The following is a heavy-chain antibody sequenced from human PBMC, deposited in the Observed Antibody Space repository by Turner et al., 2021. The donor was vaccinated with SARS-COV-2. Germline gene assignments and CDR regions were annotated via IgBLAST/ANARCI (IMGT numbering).Heavy chain of an antibody. Sequence: QVQLQQWGTGLLKPSETLSLPCAVYGGSFSGYWWTWIRQPPGKGLEWIGEINHRGSTNYNPSLKSRVTISVDTSKSQFSLKLSSVTAADTAGYYCAKRRGYCDSTGCNYGMDVWGQGTTVTVSS. D-gene: IGHD2-2*01. J-gene: IGHJ6*02. CDR3: AKRRGYCDSTGCNYGMDV. V-gene: IGHV4-34*01. CDR2: INHRGST. CDR1: GGSFSGYW.